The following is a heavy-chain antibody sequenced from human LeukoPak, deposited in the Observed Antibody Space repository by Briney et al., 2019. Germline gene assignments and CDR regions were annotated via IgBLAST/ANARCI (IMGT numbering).Heavy chain of an antibody. D-gene: IGHD3-10*01. CDR2: INWNGGSR. J-gene: IGHJ3*02. V-gene: IGHV3-20*04. CDR3: ARWGGSGTFWDGFDI. CDR1: KFTFNNYG. Sequence: PGGSLRLSCAASKFTFNNYGMSWVRQAPGKGLEWVSGINWNGGSRGYADSVKGRFTISRDNAKNSLYLQMNSLRVEDTAVYYCARWGGSGTFWDGFDIWGQGTMVTVSS.